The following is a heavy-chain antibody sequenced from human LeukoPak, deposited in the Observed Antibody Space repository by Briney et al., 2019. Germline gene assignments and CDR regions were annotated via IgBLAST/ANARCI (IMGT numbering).Heavy chain of an antibody. CDR3: ARSLTTVTTAWFDP. Sequence: SVKVSCKASGGTFSSYAISWVRQAPGQGLEWMGRIIPIFGTANYAQKFQGRVTTTTDESTSTAYMELSSLRSEDTAVYYCARSLTTVTTAWFDPWGQGTLVTVSS. J-gene: IGHJ5*02. V-gene: IGHV1-69*05. CDR1: GGTFSSYA. D-gene: IGHD4-17*01. CDR2: IIPIFGTA.